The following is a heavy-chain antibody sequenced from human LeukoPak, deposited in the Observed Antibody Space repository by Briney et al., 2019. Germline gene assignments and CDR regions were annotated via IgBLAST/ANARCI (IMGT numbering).Heavy chain of an antibody. CDR1: GFTFSSYG. J-gene: IGHJ4*02. Sequence: GRSLRLSCAASGFTFSSYGMHWVRQAPDKGLEWVAVISYDGSNKYYADSVKGRFTISRDNSKNTLYLQMNSLRAEDTAVYYCAKDHIVVVVAATPDYWGQGTLVTVSS. CDR3: AKDHIVVVVAATPDY. V-gene: IGHV3-30*18. CDR2: ISYDGSNK. D-gene: IGHD2-15*01.